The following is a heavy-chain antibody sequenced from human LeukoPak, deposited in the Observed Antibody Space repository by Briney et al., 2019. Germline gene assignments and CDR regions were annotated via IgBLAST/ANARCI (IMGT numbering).Heavy chain of an antibody. D-gene: IGHD6-13*01. CDR3: ARHRGLASHDY. J-gene: IGHJ4*02. Sequence: SETLSLTCTVSGGSISSYYWSWVRQPPGTGLEWIGYIYYSGSTNYNPSLKSRVTISVDTSKNQFSLKLSSVTAADTAVYYCARHRGLASHDYWGQGTLVTVSS. CDR1: GGSISSYY. V-gene: IGHV4-59*08. CDR2: IYYSGST.